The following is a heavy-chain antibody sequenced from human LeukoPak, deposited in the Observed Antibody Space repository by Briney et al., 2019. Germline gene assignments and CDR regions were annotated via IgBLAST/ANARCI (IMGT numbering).Heavy chain of an antibody. J-gene: IGHJ6*02. Sequence: SGGSLRLSCAASGFTFSSYGMHWVRQAPGKGLGWVAVISYDGSNKYYVDSVKGRFTISRDNSKNTLYLQMNSLRAEDTAVYYCAKDGGKLLRLPYGLYYYYGMDVWGQGTTATVSS. CDR3: AKDGGKLLRLPYGLYYYYGMDV. V-gene: IGHV3-30*18. D-gene: IGHD6-25*01. CDR2: ISYDGSNK. CDR1: GFTFSSYG.